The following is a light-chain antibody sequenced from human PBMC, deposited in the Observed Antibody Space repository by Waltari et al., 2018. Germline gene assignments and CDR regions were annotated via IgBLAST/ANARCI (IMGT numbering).Light chain of an antibody. J-gene: IGKJ4*01. Sequence: IQMIQFTYSLSASVGDRVAITCQASQEIRDILNWFQQKPGKAPKVLIYGASNLRPGVPSRFRGSGSGTDFTLTISSLQPEDIATYYCQNYHSLPLTFGGGTKVDIK. CDR1: QEIRDI. CDR3: QNYHSLPLT. CDR2: GAS. V-gene: IGKV1-33*01.